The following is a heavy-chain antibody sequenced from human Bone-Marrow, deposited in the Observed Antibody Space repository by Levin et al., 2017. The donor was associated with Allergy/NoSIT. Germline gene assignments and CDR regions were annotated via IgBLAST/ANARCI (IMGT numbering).Heavy chain of an antibody. CDR1: GYSINSAYS. D-gene: IGHD4-17*01. Sequence: SETLSLTCTVSGYSINSAYSWGWVRQPPGKGLEWLGSIYSTESTYYSPSLRSRVTISIRTSKNQFSLKLTSVTAADTAVYYCASMTTVTKTYYFDFWGQGTPVTVSS. J-gene: IGHJ4*02. CDR3: ASMTTVTKTYYFDF. CDR2: IYSTEST. V-gene: IGHV4-38-2*02.